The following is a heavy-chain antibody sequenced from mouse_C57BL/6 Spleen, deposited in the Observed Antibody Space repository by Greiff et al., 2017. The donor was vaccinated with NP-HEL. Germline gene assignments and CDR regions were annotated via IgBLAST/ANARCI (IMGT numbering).Heavy chain of an antibody. CDR2: INPSTGGT. Sequence: VQLKQSGPELVKPGASVKISCKASGYSFTGYYMHWVKQSSEKSLEWIGEINPSTGGTSYNQKFKGKATLTVDKSSSTAYMQLKSLTSGDSAVYYCVQAGDGQRDYDGWYAYWGQGPLVTVSA. V-gene: IGHV1-43*01. CDR1: GYSFTGYY. CDR3: VQAGDGQRDYDGWYAY. J-gene: IGHJ3*01. D-gene: IGHD2-4*01.